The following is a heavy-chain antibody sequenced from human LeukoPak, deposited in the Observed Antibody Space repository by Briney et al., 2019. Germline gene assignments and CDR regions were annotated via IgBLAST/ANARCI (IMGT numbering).Heavy chain of an antibody. CDR2: IKQDGSEK. CDR1: GFTFSSYW. J-gene: IGHJ4*02. D-gene: IGHD3-10*01. V-gene: IGHV3-7*01. Sequence: GGSLRLSCAASGFTFSSYWMSWVRQAPGKGLEWVANIKQDGSEKYYVDSVKGRFTISRDNAKNSLYLQMNSLRAEDTAVYYCASSGSRGERLFDHWGQGTLVTVSS. CDR3: ASSGSRGERLFDH.